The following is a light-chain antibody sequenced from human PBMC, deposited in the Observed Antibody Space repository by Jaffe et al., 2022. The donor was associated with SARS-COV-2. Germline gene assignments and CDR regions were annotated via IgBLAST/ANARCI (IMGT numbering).Light chain of an antibody. CDR2: AAS. Sequence: DIQMTQSPSSLSASVGDRVTITCRASQNIVRYLNWYQRKPGKAPKLLIYAASRLQTGVPSRFSGSGSGTDFTLTISSLQPEDFATYYCQRSSGTPRTFGQGTKVEI. J-gene: IGKJ1*01. V-gene: IGKV1-39*01. CDR1: QNIVRY. CDR3: QRSSGTPRT.